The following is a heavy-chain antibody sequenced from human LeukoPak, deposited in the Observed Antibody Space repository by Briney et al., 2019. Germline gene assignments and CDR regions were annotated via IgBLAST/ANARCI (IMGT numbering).Heavy chain of an antibody. D-gene: IGHD5-24*01. CDR1: GYTFTTYY. V-gene: IGHV1-46*01. CDR2: INPSGGSS. CDR3: ARGPEDGYNFDY. Sequence: ASVKVSCKASGYTFTTYYIHWVRQAPGQGLEWMGIINPSGGSSTYAQKFQGRVTMTRDTSTTTVYMELSSLRSEDTAVYYCARGPEDGYNFDYWGQGTLATVSS. J-gene: IGHJ4*02.